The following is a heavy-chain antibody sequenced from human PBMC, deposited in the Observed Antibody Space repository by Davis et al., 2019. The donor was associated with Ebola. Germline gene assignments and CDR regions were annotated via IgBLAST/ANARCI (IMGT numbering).Heavy chain of an antibody. CDR3: ARGLSSDFDP. V-gene: IGHV5-10-1*01. CDR1: GYSFTSYW. CDR2: IDPSDSYT. J-gene: IGHJ5*02. Sequence: GESLKISCKGSGYSFTSYWISRVRQLHGKGLESIGRIDPSDSYTNYSPSLHGHVTISADKSISTAYLQWSSLKASDTVMYYCARGLSSDFDPWGQGTLVTVSS. D-gene: IGHD3-16*02.